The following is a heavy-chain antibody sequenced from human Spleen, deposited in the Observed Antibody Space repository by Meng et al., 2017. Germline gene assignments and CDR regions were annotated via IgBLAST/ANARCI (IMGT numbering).Heavy chain of an antibody. CDR3: ARGPTTMAHDFDY. CDR2: INHSGST. Sequence: VQRQQGGAGLLKPPETLSLTCAFYGGSFSGYYWSWIRQPPGKGLEWSGEINHSGSTNYNPSLKSRVTISVDTSKNQFSLKLSSVTAADTAVYYCARGPTTMAHDFDYWGQGTLVTVSS. CDR1: GGSFSGYY. V-gene: IGHV4-34*01. D-gene: IGHD4-11*01. J-gene: IGHJ4*02.